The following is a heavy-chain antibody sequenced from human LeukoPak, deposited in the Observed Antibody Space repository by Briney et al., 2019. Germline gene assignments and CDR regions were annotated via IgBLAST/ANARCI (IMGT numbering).Heavy chain of an antibody. V-gene: IGHV1-2*02. CDR1: GYTFTGYY. CDR2: INPNSGGT. D-gene: IGHD2-2*02. Sequence: ASVKVSCKASGYTFTGYYMHWVRQAPGQGLEWMGWINPNSGGTNYAQKFQGRVTMTRDTSISIAYMELSRLRSDDTAVYYCARDFVVVPAAIPTWFDPWGQGTLVTVSS. J-gene: IGHJ5*02. CDR3: ARDFVVVPAAIPTWFDP.